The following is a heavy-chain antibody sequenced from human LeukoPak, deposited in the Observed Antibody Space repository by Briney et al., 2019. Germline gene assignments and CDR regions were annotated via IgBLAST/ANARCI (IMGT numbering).Heavy chain of an antibody. CDR3: AREPTRYCSSTSCFADY. J-gene: IGHJ4*02. CDR2: IIPMFGTA. CDR1: GGTFGTYA. D-gene: IGHD2-2*01. Sequence: SVKVSCKASGGTFGTYAISWVRQAPGQGLEWMGGIIPMFGTANYAQKFQGRVTTTADESTGTAYMELSSLRTDDTAVYYCAREPTRYCSSTSCFADYWGQRTLVTVSS. V-gene: IGHV1-69*13.